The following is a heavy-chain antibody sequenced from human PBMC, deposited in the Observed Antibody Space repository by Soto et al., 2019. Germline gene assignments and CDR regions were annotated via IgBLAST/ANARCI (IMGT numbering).Heavy chain of an antibody. CDR1: GGSITPYY. D-gene: IGHD2-15*01. CDR2: VSYNGNT. V-gene: IGHV4-59*07. CDR3: ARQQYTVVTAFDV. J-gene: IGHJ3*01. Sequence: QVQLKESGPGLVKPADTLSRKCTVSGGSITPYYWSWIRQTPGGGLEWIGYVSYNGNTNYNPSLKSRVSISADTSKNEFSLKLTSLTAADAAIYFCARQQYTVVTAFDVWGQGTMLAVSS.